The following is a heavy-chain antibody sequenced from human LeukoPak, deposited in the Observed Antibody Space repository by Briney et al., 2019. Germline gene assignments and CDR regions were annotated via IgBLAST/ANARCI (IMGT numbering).Heavy chain of an antibody. Sequence: SETLSLTCAVSGGSISSGGYSWSWIRQPPGKGLEWIGYIYHSGSTYYNPCLKSRVTISVDRSKNQFSLKLSSVTAADTAVYYCARASSTNWFDPWGQGTLVTVSS. J-gene: IGHJ5*02. V-gene: IGHV4-30-2*01. CDR2: IYHSGST. CDR1: GGSISSGGYS. CDR3: ARASSTNWFDP. D-gene: IGHD6-13*01.